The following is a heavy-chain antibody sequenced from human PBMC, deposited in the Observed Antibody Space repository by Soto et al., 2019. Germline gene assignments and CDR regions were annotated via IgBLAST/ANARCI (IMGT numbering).Heavy chain of an antibody. V-gene: IGHV3-23*01. CDR1: GFTFSSYA. CDR3: AKGGGVPRPIQLWPREYFDY. D-gene: IGHD5-18*01. J-gene: IGHJ4*02. Sequence: EVQLLESGGGLVQPGGSLRLSCAASGFTFSSYAMSWVRQAPGKGLEWVSAISGSGGSTYYADSVKGRFTISRDNSKNTLYLQMNSLRAEDTAVYYCAKGGGVPRPIQLWPREYFDYWGQGTLVTVSS. CDR2: ISGSGGST.